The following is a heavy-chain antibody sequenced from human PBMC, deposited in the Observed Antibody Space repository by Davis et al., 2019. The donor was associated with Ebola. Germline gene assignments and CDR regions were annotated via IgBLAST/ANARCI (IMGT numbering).Heavy chain of an antibody. Sequence: SETLSLTCTVSGGSISSYYWSWIRQPPGKGLEWIGYIYYSGSTNYNPSLKSRVTISVDTSKNQFSLKLSSVTAADTAVYYCARAGRSSWYFDYWGQGIQVTVSS. V-gene: IGHV4-59*01. CDR3: ARAGRSSWYFDY. CDR2: IYYSGST. D-gene: IGHD6-13*01. J-gene: IGHJ4*02. CDR1: GGSISSYY.